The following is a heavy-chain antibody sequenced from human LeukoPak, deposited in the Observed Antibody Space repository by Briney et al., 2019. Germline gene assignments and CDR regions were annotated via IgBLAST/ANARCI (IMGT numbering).Heavy chain of an antibody. CDR1: GFTFSSYE. J-gene: IGHJ3*02. CDR3: ARDADLWFGEQHAFDI. V-gene: IGHV3-30*04. Sequence: GGSLRLSCAASGFTFSSYEMNWVRQAPGKGLEWVAVMSYDGSNEFYADSVKGRFTLSRDNSKNTLYLQMNSLRAEDTAVYYCARDADLWFGEQHAFDIWGQGTMVTISS. CDR2: MSYDGSNE. D-gene: IGHD3-10*01.